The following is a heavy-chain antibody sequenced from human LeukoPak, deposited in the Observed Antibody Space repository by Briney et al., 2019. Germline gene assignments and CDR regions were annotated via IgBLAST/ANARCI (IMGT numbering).Heavy chain of an antibody. CDR2: ISAYNGNT. Sequence: ASVKVSRKASGYTFTSYGISWVRQAPGQGLEWMGWISAYNGNTNYAQKLQGRVTMTTDTSTSTAYMELRSLRSDDTAVYYCARDWSYDSSGYYSPDFDYWGQGTLVTVSS. CDR3: ARDWSYDSSGYYSPDFDY. V-gene: IGHV1-18*01. J-gene: IGHJ4*02. CDR1: GYTFTSYG. D-gene: IGHD3-22*01.